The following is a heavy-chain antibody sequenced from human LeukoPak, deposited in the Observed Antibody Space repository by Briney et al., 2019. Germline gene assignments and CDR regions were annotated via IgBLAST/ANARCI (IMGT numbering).Heavy chain of an antibody. CDR1: GFTVSSNY. J-gene: IGHJ4*02. D-gene: IGHD5-24*01. CDR3: AREEMAVSGYFDY. CDR2: ISSGGGT. Sequence: GGSLRLSCAASGFTVSSNYVSWVRQAPGKGLEWVSLISSGGGTYYADSVKGRFTISRDNSKSMVYLQMNSLRADDTAVYYCAREEMAVSGYFDYWGQGILVTVSS. V-gene: IGHV3-53*01.